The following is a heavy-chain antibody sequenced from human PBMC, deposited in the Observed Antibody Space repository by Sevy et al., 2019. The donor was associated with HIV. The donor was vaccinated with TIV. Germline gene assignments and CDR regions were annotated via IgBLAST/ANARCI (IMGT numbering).Heavy chain of an antibody. Sequence: GGSLRLSCAASGFTFSNYAMSWVRQAPGKGLEWVSSISRSGGSTYYADSVKCRFTISGDNSKNTLYLQMNRLGAEDTAVYDCAKVDVVVPVADYGMDVWGQGTTVTVSS. J-gene: IGHJ6*02. D-gene: IGHD2-2*01. CDR2: ISRSGGST. CDR3: AKVDVVVPVADYGMDV. CDR1: GFTFSNYA. V-gene: IGHV3-23*01.